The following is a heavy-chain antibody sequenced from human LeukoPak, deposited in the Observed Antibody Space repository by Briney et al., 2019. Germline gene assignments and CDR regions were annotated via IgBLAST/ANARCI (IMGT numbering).Heavy chain of an antibody. Sequence: GGSLRLSCAASGFTVSSNYMGWVRQAPGKGLEWVSVIYSGGSTYYADSVKGRFTISRDNSKNTLYLQMNSLRAEDTAVYYCASVWFGEFYYFDYWGQGTLVTVSS. CDR2: IYSGGST. CDR1: GFTVSSNY. J-gene: IGHJ4*02. D-gene: IGHD3-10*01. CDR3: ASVWFGEFYYFDY. V-gene: IGHV3-53*01.